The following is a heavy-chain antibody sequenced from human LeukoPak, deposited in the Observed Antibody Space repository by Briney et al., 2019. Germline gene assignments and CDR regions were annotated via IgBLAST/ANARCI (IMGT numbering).Heavy chain of an antibody. J-gene: IGHJ4*02. Sequence: GGSLRLSCAASGFTFSSYAMSWVRQAPGEGLEWVSPISGSGGSTYYADSVKGRFTISRDNSKNTLYLQMNSMRAEDTAVYYCAKMVGATDYWGQGTLVTVSS. CDR3: AKMVGATDY. V-gene: IGHV3-23*01. D-gene: IGHD1-26*01. CDR1: GFTFSSYA. CDR2: ISGSGGST.